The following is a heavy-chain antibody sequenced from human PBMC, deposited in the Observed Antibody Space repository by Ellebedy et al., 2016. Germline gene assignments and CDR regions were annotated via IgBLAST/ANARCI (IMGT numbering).Heavy chain of an antibody. CDR1: GFTFSSYW. CDR3: LAEVGSRAFHI. Sequence: GESLKISCAASGFTFSSYWMSWVRQSPGKGLEWVAIISYDESYKDHADSVKGRFTISRDNSKNTLYLQMNSLREEDTAIYYCLAEVGSRAFHIWGQGTMVTVSS. D-gene: IGHD1-26*01. CDR2: ISYDESYK. V-gene: IGHV3-30-3*01. J-gene: IGHJ3*02.